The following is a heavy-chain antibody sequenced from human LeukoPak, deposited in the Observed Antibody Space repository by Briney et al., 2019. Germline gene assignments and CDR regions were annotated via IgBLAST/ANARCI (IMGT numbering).Heavy chain of an antibody. Sequence: GASVKVSCKASGYTFTSYGISWVRQAPGQGLEWMGWISAYNGDTNYAQELQGRVTMTTDTSTSTGYMELRSLRSDDTAVYYCARAGSGVHKVVDMWGQGTMVTVSS. V-gene: IGHV1-18*01. J-gene: IGHJ3*02. CDR1: GYTFTSYG. CDR3: ARAGSGVHKVVDM. CDR2: ISAYNGDT. D-gene: IGHD1-14*01.